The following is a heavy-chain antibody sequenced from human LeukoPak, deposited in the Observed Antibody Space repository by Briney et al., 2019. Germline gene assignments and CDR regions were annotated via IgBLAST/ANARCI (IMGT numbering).Heavy chain of an antibody. CDR3: ARHVPEGGYSYGYRGSYYYYMDV. V-gene: IGHV4-39*01. CDR1: GFTLSSYN. Sequence: GSLTLSCAASGFTLSSYNMKWVRQPPGKGLEWIGSIYYSGSTYYNPSLKSRVTISVDTSKNQFSLKLSSVTAADTAVYYCARHVPEGGYSYGYRGSYYYYMDVWGKGTTVTVSS. D-gene: IGHD5-18*01. J-gene: IGHJ6*03. CDR2: IYYSGST.